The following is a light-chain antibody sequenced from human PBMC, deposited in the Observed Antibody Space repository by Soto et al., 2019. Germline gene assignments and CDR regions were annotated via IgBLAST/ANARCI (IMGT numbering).Light chain of an antibody. CDR3: QQTFGKPLVT. CDR2: GAS. V-gene: IGKV3-15*01. Sequence: SDTLSYRASQSVDSNLAWYQQKPGQAPRLLIYGASTRATGISARFSGSGPGTEFTLTISSLQPDDFAIYYCQQTFGKPLVTFGQGTRLEI. CDR1: QSVDSN. J-gene: IGKJ5*01.